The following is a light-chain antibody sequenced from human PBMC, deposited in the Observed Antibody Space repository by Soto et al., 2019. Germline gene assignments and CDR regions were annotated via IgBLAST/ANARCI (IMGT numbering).Light chain of an antibody. J-gene: IGKJ4*01. V-gene: IGKV3-11*01. CDR3: QQRSNWPLT. CDR2: DAS. CDR1: QSVSSS. Sequence: EIVLTQSPATLSLSPGERATLSCRASQSVSSSLAWYQQTPGQAPRLLIYDASNRATGIPARFSGSGSETDFTLTISSLETEDFAVYYCQQRSNWPLTFGGGTKVEIK.